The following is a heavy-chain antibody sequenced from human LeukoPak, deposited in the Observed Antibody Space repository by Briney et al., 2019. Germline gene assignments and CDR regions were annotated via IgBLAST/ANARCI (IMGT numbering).Heavy chain of an antibody. V-gene: IGHV3-48*03. CDR3: ALLATINYYYYGMDV. J-gene: IGHJ6*02. D-gene: IGHD5-24*01. CDR2: IDSSGSTR. CDR1: GFTLSSYE. Sequence: SGGSLRLSCEASGFTLSSYEVNWVRQAPGKGLEWISYIDSSGSTRSYADSVKGRFTISRDYGKNSMYLQMNDMRGEDTAVYFCALLATINYYYYGMDVWGRGTTVTVS.